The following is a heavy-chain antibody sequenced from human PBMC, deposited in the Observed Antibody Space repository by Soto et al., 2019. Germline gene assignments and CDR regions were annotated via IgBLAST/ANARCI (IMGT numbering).Heavy chain of an antibody. CDR1: GFSFSSFT. D-gene: IGHD1-20*01. CDR3: ARETGSYNWSDGLMDV. CDR2: IDTSSTYI. J-gene: IGHJ6*02. Sequence: EVQLVESGGGLVKPGGSLRLSCAASGFSFSSFTMNWVRQAPGKGLEWVSSIDTSSTYIYYADSVTGRFTISRDNAKKSVYLQMQSRRAEDTAVYYCARETGSYNWSDGLMDVWGQGTTVTVSS. V-gene: IGHV3-21*02.